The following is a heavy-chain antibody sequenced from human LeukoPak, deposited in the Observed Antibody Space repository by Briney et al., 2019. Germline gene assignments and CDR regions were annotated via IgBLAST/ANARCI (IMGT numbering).Heavy chain of an antibody. J-gene: IGHJ4*02. D-gene: IGHD3-22*01. CDR2: IYYSGST. CDR1: GGSISSSSYY. Sequence: SETLSLTCTVSGGSISSSSYYWGWIRQPPGKGLEWIGSIYYSGSTNYNPSLKSRVTISVDTSKNQFSLKLSSVTAADTAVYYCARKYSSGLDYWGQGTLVTVSS. V-gene: IGHV4-39*07. CDR3: ARKYSSGLDY.